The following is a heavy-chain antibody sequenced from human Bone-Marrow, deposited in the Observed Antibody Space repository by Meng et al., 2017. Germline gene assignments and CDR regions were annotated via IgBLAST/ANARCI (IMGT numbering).Heavy chain of an antibody. D-gene: IGHD6-25*01. V-gene: IGHV1-2*06. CDR2: INPKSGGT. J-gene: IGHJ4*02. CDR3: ARDEDISAAGKLFGDY. CDR1: GYTFTGYY. Sequence: QGQRGQSGAEVKKPGAPVKVSCKPSGYTFTGYYMHWVRQAPGQGLEWMGRINPKSGGTNYAQKFQGRVTMTRDTSISTAYMELSGLRSDDTAMYYCARDEDISAAGKLFGDYWGQGTLVTVSS.